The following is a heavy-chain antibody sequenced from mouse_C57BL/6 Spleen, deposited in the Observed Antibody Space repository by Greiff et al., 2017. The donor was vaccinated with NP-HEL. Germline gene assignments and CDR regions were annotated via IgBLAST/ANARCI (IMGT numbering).Heavy chain of an antibody. D-gene: IGHD3-1*01. CDR3: ARSGYIYAMDY. CDR2: INPYNGDT. CDR1: GYSFTGYF. Sequence: EVQLQQSGPELVKPGDSVKISCKASGYSFTGYFMNWVMQSHGKSLEWIGRINPYNGDTFYNQKFKGKATLTVDKSSSTAHMELRSLTSEDSAVYYCARSGYIYAMDYWGQGTSVTVSS. V-gene: IGHV1-20*01. J-gene: IGHJ4*01.